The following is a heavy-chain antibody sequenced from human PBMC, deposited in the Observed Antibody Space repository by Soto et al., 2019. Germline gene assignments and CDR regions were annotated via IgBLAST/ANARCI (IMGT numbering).Heavy chain of an antibody. CDR1: GYTFTSYG. D-gene: IGHD5-18*01. J-gene: IGHJ4*02. Sequence: QVQLVQSGAEVKKPGASVKVSCKASGYTFTSYGISWVRQAPGQGLEWMGWISAYNGNTNYAQKLQGRVTMTTVTXXSTAYMELRSLRSDDTAVYYCARDEGSIQLWSIDYWGQGTLVTVSS. CDR2: ISAYNGNT. V-gene: IGHV1-18*01. CDR3: ARDEGSIQLWSIDY.